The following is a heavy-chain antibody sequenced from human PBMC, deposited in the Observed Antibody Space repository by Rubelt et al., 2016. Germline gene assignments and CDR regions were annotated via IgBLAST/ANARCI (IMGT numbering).Heavy chain of an antibody. V-gene: IGHV4-30-2*04. CDR3: ATFGSSGYSSHPEYFQH. CDR2: GST. Sequence: GSTYYNPSLKSRVTISVDTSKNQFSLKLSSVTAADTAVYYCATFGSSGYSSHPEYFQHWGQGTLVTVSS. D-gene: IGHD3-22*01. J-gene: IGHJ1*01.